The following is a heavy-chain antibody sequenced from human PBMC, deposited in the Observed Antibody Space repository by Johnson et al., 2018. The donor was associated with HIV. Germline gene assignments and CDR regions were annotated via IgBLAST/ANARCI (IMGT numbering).Heavy chain of an antibody. CDR2: IWYDGSNK. D-gene: IGHD3-3*01. V-gene: IGHV3-33*01. CDR3: AARPGVEGAFDI. J-gene: IGHJ3*02. Sequence: QVQLVESGGCVVQPGRSLRLSCAASGFTFSSYGMHWVRQAPGKGLEWVAVIWYDGSNKYYADSVKGRFTISRDNSKNTLYLQMNSLRAEDTAVYYCAARPGVEGAFDIWGQGTMVTVSS. CDR1: GFTFSSYG.